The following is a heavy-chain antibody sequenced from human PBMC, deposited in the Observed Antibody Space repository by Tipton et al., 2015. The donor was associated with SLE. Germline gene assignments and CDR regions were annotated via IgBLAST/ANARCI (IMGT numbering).Heavy chain of an antibody. J-gene: IGHJ3*01. Sequence: TLSLTCTVSDGSVSTSGYFWGWIRQPPGKGLEWIGNIFYSGSTHYNPSLKNRVTISVDTSKSQFRLRLSSVTAAETAVYYCARLDYYDASGYTDGFDVWGQGTVITVSS. V-gene: IGHV4-39*01. CDR2: IFYSGST. CDR1: DGSVSTSGYF. D-gene: IGHD3-22*01. CDR3: ARLDYYDASGYTDGFDV.